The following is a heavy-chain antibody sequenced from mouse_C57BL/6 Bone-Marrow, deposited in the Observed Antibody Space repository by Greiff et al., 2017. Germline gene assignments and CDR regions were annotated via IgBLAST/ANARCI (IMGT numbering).Heavy chain of an antibody. CDR2: IDPETGGT. CDR3: TQTAQATYYFDY. Sequence: VQRVESGAELVRPGASVTLSCKASGYTFTDYEMHWVKQTPVHGLEWIGAIDPETGGTAYNQKFKGKAILTADKSSSTAYMELRSLTSEDSAVYYCTQTAQATYYFDYWGQGTTLTVSS. CDR1: GYTFTDYE. V-gene: IGHV1-15*01. J-gene: IGHJ2*01. D-gene: IGHD3-2*02.